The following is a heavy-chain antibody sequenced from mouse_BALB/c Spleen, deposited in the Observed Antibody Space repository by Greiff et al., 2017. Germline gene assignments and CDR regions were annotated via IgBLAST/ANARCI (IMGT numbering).Heavy chain of an antibody. V-gene: IGHV5-6-4*01. Sequence: EVKLVESGGGLVKPGGSLKLSCAASGFTFSSYTMSWVRQTPEKRLEWVATISSGGSYTYYPDSVKGRFTISRDNAKNTLYLQMSSLKSEDTAMYYCTREREEYYGSSLAYWGQGTLVTVSA. CDR1: GFTFSSYT. CDR2: ISSGGSYT. CDR3: TREREEYYGSSLAY. D-gene: IGHD1-1*01. J-gene: IGHJ3*01.